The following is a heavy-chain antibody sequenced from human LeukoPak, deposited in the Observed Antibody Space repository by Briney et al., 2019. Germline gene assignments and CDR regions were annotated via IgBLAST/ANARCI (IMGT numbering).Heavy chain of an antibody. CDR2: INPNGGAT. D-gene: IGHD2-15*01. CDR1: AYTFTDYY. J-gene: IGHJ6*03. Sequence: ASVKVSCKASAYTFTDYYIHWVRLAPGQGLEWLGWINPNGGATNYAQKFQDRVTMTRDTSISTAYIELSRLRSDDTAVYYCARGVVAATFYYYMDVWGKGTTVTVSS. V-gene: IGHV1-2*02. CDR3: ARGVVAATFYYYMDV.